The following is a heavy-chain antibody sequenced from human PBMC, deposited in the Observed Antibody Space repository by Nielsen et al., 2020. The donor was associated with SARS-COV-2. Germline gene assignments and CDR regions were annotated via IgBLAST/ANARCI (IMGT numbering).Heavy chain of an antibody. CDR2: ITHSGST. CDR3: ARKGDCNNGICYIRGIDV. J-gene: IGHJ6*03. D-gene: IGHD2-8*01. V-gene: IGHV4-59*01. Sequence: SETLSLTCTVSSGSIGSSNRNSIRQPPGKAPKCIGLITHSGSTNYNPSRRSRVTISVDRSKNQFSLNLSSVTAADTAVYFCARKGDCNNGICYIRGIDVWGKGTTVTAS. CDR1: SGSIGSSN.